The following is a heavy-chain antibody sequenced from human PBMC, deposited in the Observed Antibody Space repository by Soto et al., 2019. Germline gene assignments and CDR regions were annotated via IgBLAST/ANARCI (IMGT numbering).Heavy chain of an antibody. CDR1: GFTFSTYG. D-gene: IGHD5-12*01. CDR3: AKLGYSVYDYTDYYGLDV. J-gene: IGHJ6*02. V-gene: IGHV3-30*18. Sequence: QVQLVESGGGVVQPGRSLRLSCAASGFTFSTYGIHWVRLAPGKGLEWVAGIAHDGSREYYADSVKGRFAISRDNSKNTLYLQMNSLRAEDTAVYYCAKLGYSVYDYTDYYGLDVWGQGTTVTVSS. CDR2: IAHDGSRE.